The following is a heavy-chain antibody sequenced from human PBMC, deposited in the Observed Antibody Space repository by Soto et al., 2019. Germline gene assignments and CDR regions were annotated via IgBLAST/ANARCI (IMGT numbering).Heavy chain of an antibody. CDR2: IIPIFGTA. CDR1: GGTFSSYA. J-gene: IGHJ4*02. D-gene: IGHD4-4*01. V-gene: IGHV1-69*12. Sequence: QVQLVQSGAEVKKPGSSVKVSCKASGGTFSSYAISWVRQAPGQGLEWMGGIIPIFGTADYAQKFQGRVTITADESTSTAYMELSGLRSEDTAVYYCARDGGVYDYSPFDYWGQGTLLTVSS. CDR3: ARDGGVYDYSPFDY.